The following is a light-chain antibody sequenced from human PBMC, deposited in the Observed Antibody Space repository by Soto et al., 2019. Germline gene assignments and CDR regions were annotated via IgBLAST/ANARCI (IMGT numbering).Light chain of an antibody. V-gene: IGKV3-20*01. J-gene: IGKJ1*01. CDR1: QTVSSNF. CDR3: QFYGDPSKT. Sequence: EIVLTQSPGTLSLSPGERGTLSCRASQTVSSNFLAWYQQKPGQAPRLLIFDASTRATGIPDRFTGSGSGTDFTLTISRLEPEDFAVYYCQFYGDPSKTLGHGTKVEIK. CDR2: DAS.